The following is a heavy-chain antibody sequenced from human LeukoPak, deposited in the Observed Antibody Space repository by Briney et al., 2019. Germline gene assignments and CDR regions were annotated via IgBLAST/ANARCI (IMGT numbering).Heavy chain of an antibody. CDR3: ARESHGDFLDY. J-gene: IGHJ4*02. CDR2: IYPGDSDI. V-gene: IGHV5-51*01. D-gene: IGHD4-17*01. Sequence: GESLKISCKGSGYSFTSYWIGWVRQMPGKGLEWMGIIYPGDSDIRYSPSFQGQVTISADKSISTAYLQWRSLKASDTAIYYCARESHGDFLDYWGQGTLVTVSS. CDR1: GYSFTSYW.